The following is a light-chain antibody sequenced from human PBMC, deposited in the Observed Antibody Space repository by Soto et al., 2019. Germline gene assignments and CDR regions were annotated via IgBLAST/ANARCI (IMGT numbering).Light chain of an antibody. V-gene: IGKV3-15*01. CDR3: QQYYNWPPRVT. Sequence: EIVMTQSPATLSVSPGERATLSCRASQSVSSNFAWYQQKPGQAPRLLIYGASTRASGLPARFSGSGSGTEFTLTISSLQSEDFAVYYCQQYYNWPPRVTFGHGTRLEIK. CDR2: GAS. J-gene: IGKJ5*01. CDR1: QSVSSN.